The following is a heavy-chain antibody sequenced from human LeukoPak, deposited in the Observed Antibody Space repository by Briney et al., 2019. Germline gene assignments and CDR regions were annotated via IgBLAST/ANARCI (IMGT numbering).Heavy chain of an antibody. CDR1: GGTFSSYA. Sequence: SVKVSCKASGGTFSSYAISWVRQAPGQGLEWMGGIIPIFGTANYAQKFQGRVTITADKSTSTAYMELSSLRSEDTAVYYCAAGATVTRIYYYYGMDVWGKGTTVTVSS. J-gene: IGHJ6*04. V-gene: IGHV1-69*06. D-gene: IGHD4-11*01. CDR3: AAGATVTRIYYYYGMDV. CDR2: IIPIFGTA.